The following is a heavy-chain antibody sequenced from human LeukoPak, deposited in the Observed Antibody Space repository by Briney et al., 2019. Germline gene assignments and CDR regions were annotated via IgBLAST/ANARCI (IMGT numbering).Heavy chain of an antibody. Sequence: SVKVSCKASGFTFTNSAMQWVRQARGQRLEWVGWIVVASGNTKYAQKFQERVTITRDMSTSTAYMELSSLRPEDTAVYYCAAAPIEMQQRGFDYWGQGTLITVSS. J-gene: IGHJ4*02. CDR3: AAAPIEMQQRGFDY. CDR2: IVVASGNT. CDR1: GFTFTNSA. V-gene: IGHV1-58*02. D-gene: IGHD5-24*01.